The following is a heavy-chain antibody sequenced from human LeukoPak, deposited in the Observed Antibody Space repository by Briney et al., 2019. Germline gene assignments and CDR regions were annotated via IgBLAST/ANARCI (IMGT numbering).Heavy chain of an antibody. J-gene: IGHJ6*03. CDR2: IIPILGIA. D-gene: IGHD2-2*01. V-gene: IGHV1-69*04. CDR1: GGTFSSYA. Sequence: GSSVKVSCKASGGTFSSYAISWVRQAPGQGLEWMGRIIPILGIANYAQKFQGRVTITADKSTSTAYMELSSLRSEDTAVYYCARERGVTVPAATKPGYYYYYYMDVWGKGTTVTVSS. CDR3: ARERGVTVPAATKPGYYYYYYMDV.